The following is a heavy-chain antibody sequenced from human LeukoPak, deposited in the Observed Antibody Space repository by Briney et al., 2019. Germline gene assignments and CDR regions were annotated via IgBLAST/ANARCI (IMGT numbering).Heavy chain of an antibody. CDR1: GGSFSGYY. CDR2: IYTSGST. V-gene: IGHV4-4*09. CDR3: ARLGVDSYYYYYMDV. Sequence: SETLSLTCAVYGGSFSGYYWSWIRQPPGKGLEWIGYIYTSGSTNYNPSLKSRVTISVDTSKNQFSLKLSSVTAADTAVYYCARLGVDSYYYYYMDVWGKGTTVTVSS. D-gene: IGHD3-10*01. J-gene: IGHJ6*03.